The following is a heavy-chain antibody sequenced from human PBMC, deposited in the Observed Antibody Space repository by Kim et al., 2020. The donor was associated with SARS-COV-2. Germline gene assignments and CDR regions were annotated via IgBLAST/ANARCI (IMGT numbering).Heavy chain of an antibody. CDR3: AREGEMATIKGAFDYFDY. J-gene: IGHJ4*02. CDR2: ISYDGSNK. D-gene: IGHD5-12*01. Sequence: GGSLRLSCAASGFTFSSYAMHWVRQAPGKGLEWVAVISYDGSNKYYADSVKGRFTISRDNSKNTLYLQMNSLRAEDTAVYYCAREGEMATIKGAFDYFDYWGQGTLVTVSS. V-gene: IGHV3-30-3*01. CDR1: GFTFSSYA.